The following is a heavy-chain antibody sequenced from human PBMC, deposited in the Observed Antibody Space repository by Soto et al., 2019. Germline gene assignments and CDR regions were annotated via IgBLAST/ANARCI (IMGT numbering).Heavy chain of an antibody. J-gene: IGHJ3*02. Sequence: QLQLQESGPGLVKPSETLSLTCTVSGGSISSSSYYWGWIRQPPGKGLEWIGSIYYSGSTYYNPSLKGRVTISVDTSKIQFSLKLSSVTAADTAVYSCARARKWLQFPDAFDIWGQGTMVTVSS. D-gene: IGHD5-12*01. CDR1: GGSISSSSYY. CDR2: IYYSGST. CDR3: ARARKWLQFPDAFDI. V-gene: IGHV4-39*01.